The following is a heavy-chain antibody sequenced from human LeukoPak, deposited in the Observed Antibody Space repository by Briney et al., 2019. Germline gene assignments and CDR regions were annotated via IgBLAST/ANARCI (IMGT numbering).Heavy chain of an antibody. V-gene: IGHV3-30-3*01. J-gene: IGHJ4*02. CDR3: ARQEGPDFDY. CDR2: ISYDGSNK. CDR1: GFTFSSYA. Sequence: GGSLRLSCAASGFTFSSYAMHWVRQAPGKGLEWVAVISYDGSNKYYADSVKGRFTISRDNSKNTLYQQMNSLRAEDTAVYYCARQEGPDFDYWGQGTLVTVSS.